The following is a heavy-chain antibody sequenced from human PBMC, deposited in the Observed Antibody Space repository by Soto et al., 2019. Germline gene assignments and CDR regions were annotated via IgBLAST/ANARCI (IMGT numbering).Heavy chain of an antibody. J-gene: IGHJ4*02. Sequence: QVQLVQSGAEVKKPGSSVKVSCKASGGTFSSYAIDWVRQAPGQGLKWMGGIIPIFGTADYAQKFQGRVTITADESTSTAYMELSSLRSEDTAVYYWARGQTGGGWGYYFDYWGQGTLVTVSS. D-gene: IGHD3-16*01. CDR1: GGTFSSYA. V-gene: IGHV1-69*12. CDR3: ARGQTGGGWGYYFDY. CDR2: IIPIFGTA.